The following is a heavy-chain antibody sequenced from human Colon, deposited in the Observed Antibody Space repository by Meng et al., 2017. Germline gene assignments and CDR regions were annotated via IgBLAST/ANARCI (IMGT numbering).Heavy chain of an antibody. V-gene: IGHV4-59*01. Sequence: VCLQRSGPGLVKPSETLSLTCTVSGGSISSYYWSWIRQPPGKGLEWIGYIYYSGSTNYNPSLKSRVTISVDTSKNQFSLKLSSVTAADTAVYYCARSPPYDSSSPYYFDYWGQGTLVTVSS. CDR2: IYYSGST. J-gene: IGHJ4*02. CDR3: ARSPPYDSSSPYYFDY. CDR1: GGSISSYY. D-gene: IGHD6-13*01.